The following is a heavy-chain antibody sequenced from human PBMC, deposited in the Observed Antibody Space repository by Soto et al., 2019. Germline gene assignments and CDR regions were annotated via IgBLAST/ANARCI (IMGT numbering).Heavy chain of an antibody. CDR1: GFTFSSYG. CDR2: ISYDGSNK. CDR3: AKGDSSGYREYYGMDV. V-gene: IGHV3-30*18. Sequence: QVQLVESGGGVVQPGRSLRLSCAASGFTFSSYGMRWVRQAPGKGLEWVAVISYDGSNKYYADSVKGRFTISRDNSKNTLYLQMNSLRAEDTAVYYCAKGDSSGYREYYGMDVWGQGTTVTVSS. D-gene: IGHD3-22*01. J-gene: IGHJ6*02.